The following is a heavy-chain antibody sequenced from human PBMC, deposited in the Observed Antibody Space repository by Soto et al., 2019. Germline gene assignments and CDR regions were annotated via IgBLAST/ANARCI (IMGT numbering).Heavy chain of an antibody. CDR1: GFTFDTYA. CDR3: ARDFWGLSHFDR. CDR2: FSGAGGST. Sequence: GGSLRLSCAASGFTFDTYAMSWVRQAPGKGLEWVSGFSGAGGSTYYADSVKGRFTISRDNSKNILYLQMNSLRTEDTAVYYCARDFWGLSHFDRWGQGALVTVSS. V-gene: IGHV3-23*01. J-gene: IGHJ4*02. D-gene: IGHD3-16*01.